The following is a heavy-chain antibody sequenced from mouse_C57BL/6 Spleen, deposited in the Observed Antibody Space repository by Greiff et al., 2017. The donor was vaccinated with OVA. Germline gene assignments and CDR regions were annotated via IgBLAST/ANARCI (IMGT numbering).Heavy chain of an antibody. J-gene: IGHJ2*01. Sequence: VKLMESGPGLVQPSQSLSITCTVSGFSLTSYGVHWVRQSPGKGLEWLGVIWRGGSTDYNAAFMSRLSINKDNSKSQVFFIMNSLQAVDTAIYYWAKSGNGSYFDYWGQGTTLTVSS. D-gene: IGHD4-1*01. CDR2: IWRGGST. V-gene: IGHV2-5*01. CDR1: GFSLTSYG. CDR3: AKSGNGSYFDY.